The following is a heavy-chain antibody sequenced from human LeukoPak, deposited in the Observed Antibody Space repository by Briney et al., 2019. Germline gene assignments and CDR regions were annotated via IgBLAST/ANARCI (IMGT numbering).Heavy chain of an antibody. CDR3: ARAPIGITIFGVVSDY. CDR1: GLSFSNAW. V-gene: IGHV3-30-3*01. D-gene: IGHD3-3*01. Sequence: GGSLRLSCAASGLSFSNAWMNWVRQAPGKGLEWVAVISYDGSNKYYADSVKGRFTISRDNSKNTLYLQMNSLRAEDTAVYYCARAPIGITIFGVVSDYWGQGTLVTVSS. J-gene: IGHJ4*02. CDR2: ISYDGSNK.